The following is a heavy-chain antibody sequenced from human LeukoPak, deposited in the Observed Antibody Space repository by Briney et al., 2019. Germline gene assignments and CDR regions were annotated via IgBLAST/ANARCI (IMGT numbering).Heavy chain of an antibody. Sequence: GRSLRLSCAASGFTFSSYAMHWVRQAPGKGLEWVAVISYDGSNKYYADSVKGRFTISRDNSKNTLYLQMNSLRAEDTALYYCARVQSITMIVVVPYFDYWGQGTLVTVSS. CDR1: GFTFSSYA. D-gene: IGHD3-22*01. J-gene: IGHJ4*02. CDR3: ARVQSITMIVVVPYFDY. V-gene: IGHV3-30-3*01. CDR2: ISYDGSNK.